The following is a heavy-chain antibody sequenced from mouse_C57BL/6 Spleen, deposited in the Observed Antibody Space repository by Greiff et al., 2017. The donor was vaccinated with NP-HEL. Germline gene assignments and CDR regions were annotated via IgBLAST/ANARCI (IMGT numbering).Heavy chain of an antibody. CDR1: GYSITSGYY. Sequence: EVQLKESGPGLVKPSQSLSLTCSVTGYSITSGYYWNWIRQFPGNKLEWMGYISYDGSNNYNPSLKNRISITRDTSKNQFFLKLNSVTTEDTATYYCARERIYYGNYEDYYFDYWGQGTTLTVSS. J-gene: IGHJ2*01. V-gene: IGHV3-6*01. CDR3: ARERIYYGNYEDYYFDY. D-gene: IGHD2-1*01. CDR2: ISYDGSN.